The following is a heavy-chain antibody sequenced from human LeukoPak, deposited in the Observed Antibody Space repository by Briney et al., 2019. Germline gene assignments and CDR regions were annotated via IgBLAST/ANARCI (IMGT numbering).Heavy chain of an antibody. V-gene: IGHV4-31*03. CDR1: GGSISSGGYY. CDR2: IYYSGST. Sequence: KPSETLSLTCTVSGGSISSGGYYWSWIRQHPGKGLEWIGYIYYSGSTYYNPPLKSRVTISVDTSKNQFSLKLSSVTAADTAVYYCASRSHDYSDYWGQGTLVTVSS. CDR3: ASRSHDYSDY. J-gene: IGHJ4*02.